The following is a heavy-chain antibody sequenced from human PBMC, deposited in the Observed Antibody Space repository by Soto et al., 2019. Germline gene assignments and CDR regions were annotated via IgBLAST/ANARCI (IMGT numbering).Heavy chain of an antibody. CDR1: GFTFSSYA. CDR2: ISYDGSNK. D-gene: IGHD7-27*01. Sequence: GGSLRLSCAASGFTFSSYAMHWVRQAPGKGLEWVAVISYDGSNKYYADSVKGRFTISRDNSKNTLYLQMNSLRAEDTSVYYCARGQLGISNGGYFDYWGPGALVTVS. J-gene: IGHJ4*02. V-gene: IGHV3-30*04. CDR3: ARGQLGISNGGYFDY.